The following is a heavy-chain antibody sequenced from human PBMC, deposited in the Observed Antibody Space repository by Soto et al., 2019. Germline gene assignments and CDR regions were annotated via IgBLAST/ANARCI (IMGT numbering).Heavy chain of an antibody. CDR3: ALDLTSVRGS. CDR2: IIPIFDAT. J-gene: IGHJ4*02. V-gene: IGHV1-69*01. Sequence: QVQMVQSRAEVKKPGSSARVSCKVSGGTFSRHSISWVRQAPGQGLEWMGGIIPIFDATQYAQKFQGRLTITADESTTTFHMDLSGLRPEDTAIYYCALDLTSVRGSWGQGTLVTVS. CDR1: GGTFSRHS.